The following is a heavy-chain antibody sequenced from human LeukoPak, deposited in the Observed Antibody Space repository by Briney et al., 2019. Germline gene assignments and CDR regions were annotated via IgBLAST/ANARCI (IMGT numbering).Heavy chain of an antibody. CDR3: ARGQIPLYFDY. D-gene: IGHD2-2*02. CDR1: GGSISSYY. J-gene: IGHJ4*02. CDR2: INHSGST. V-gene: IGHV4-34*01. Sequence: PSETLSLTCTVSGGSISSYYWSWIRQPPGKGLEWIGEINHSGSTNYNPSLKSRVTISVDTSKNQFSLKLSSVTAADTAVYYCARGQIPLYFDYWGQGTLVTVSS.